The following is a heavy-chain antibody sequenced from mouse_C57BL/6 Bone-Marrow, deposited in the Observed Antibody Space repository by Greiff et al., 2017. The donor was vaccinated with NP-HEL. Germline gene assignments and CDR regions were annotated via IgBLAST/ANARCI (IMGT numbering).Heavy chain of an antibody. CDR1: GFTFSSYG. CDR2: ISSGGSYT. J-gene: IGHJ2*01. Sequence: EVNVVESGGDLVKPGGSLKLSCAASGFTFSSYGMSWVRQTPDKRLEWVATISSGGSYTYYPDSVKGRFTISRDNAKNTLYLQMSSLKSEDTAMYYCARQTFTLFDYWGQGTTLTVSS. CDR3: ARQTFTLFDY. V-gene: IGHV5-6*01.